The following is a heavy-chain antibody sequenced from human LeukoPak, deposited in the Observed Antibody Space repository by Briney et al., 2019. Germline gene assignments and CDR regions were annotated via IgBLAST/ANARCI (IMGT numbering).Heavy chain of an antibody. V-gene: IGHV3-7*01. CDR3: AREAVVAGTDDASDI. J-gene: IGHJ3*02. CDR1: GFSFNNNY. CDR2: IKQDGSDK. Sequence: GGSLRLSCAASGFSFNNNYMSWVRQAPGKGLEWVANIKQDGSDKYYVDSVKGRFSISRDNDKNSLYLQMNSLRAEDTAIYYCAREAVVAGTDDASDIWGRGTMVTVSS. D-gene: IGHD2-15*01.